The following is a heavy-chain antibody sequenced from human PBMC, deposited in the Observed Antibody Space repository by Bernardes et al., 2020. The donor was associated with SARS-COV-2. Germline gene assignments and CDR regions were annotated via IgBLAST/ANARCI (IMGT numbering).Heavy chain of an antibody. V-gene: IGHV3-30*18. CDR2: ISYKGSKK. J-gene: IGHJ4*02. D-gene: IGHD3-10*02. Sequence: GGSLRLSCAASGFTFNNYGMHWVRQAPGKGLEWLSSISYKGSKKYYLDSLRGRFTISRDSSKNTLYLQMNSLRDDDTAVYYCVKQRAIFVLWAGNFDYWGQGTLVTVCS. CDR1: GFTFNNYG. CDR3: VKQRAIFVLWAGNFDY.